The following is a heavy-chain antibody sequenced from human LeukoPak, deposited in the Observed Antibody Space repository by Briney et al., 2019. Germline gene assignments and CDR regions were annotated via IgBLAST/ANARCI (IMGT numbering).Heavy chain of an antibody. CDR1: GGSISSHY. D-gene: IGHD6-6*01. V-gene: IGHV4-59*08. CDR3: WGSPPHSSSPFDY. J-gene: IGHJ4*02. CDR2: IYYSGST. Sequence: SETLSLTCTVSGGSISSHYWSWIRQPPGKGLEWIGYIYYSGSTNYNPSLKSRVTISVDTSKNQFSLKLSSVTAADTAVYYCWGSPPHSSSPFDYWGQGTLVTVSS.